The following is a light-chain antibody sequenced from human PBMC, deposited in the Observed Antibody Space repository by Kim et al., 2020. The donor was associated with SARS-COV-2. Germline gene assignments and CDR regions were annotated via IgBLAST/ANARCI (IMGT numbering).Light chain of an antibody. CDR1: QGIRND. CDR2: SAS. CDR3: LQNTAHVLS. J-gene: IGKJ4*01. V-gene: IGKV1-17*02. Sequence: DIQMTQSPSSLSASVGDRVTITCRASQGIRNDLTWYQQKPGQAPKRLIYSASTLQTGVPSRFSGSGSGTEFTLTISNVQPENFATYCVLQNTAHVLSFGVGTKVDIK.